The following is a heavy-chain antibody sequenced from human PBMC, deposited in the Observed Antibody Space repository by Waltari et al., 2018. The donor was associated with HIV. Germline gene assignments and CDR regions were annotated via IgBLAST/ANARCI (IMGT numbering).Heavy chain of an antibody. Sequence: QVNLVQSGAEMKKPGASVKVACRTSGYSFTAHFIHWVRQAPGQGLELIGKLNPYNGATRLRRKFQGRFAMTMDPSIGSAYMELSKLTSDDTAIYYCARQFSDSAPYFDIWGPGTHITVSS. D-gene: IGHD2-21*02. J-gene: IGHJ4*02. V-gene: IGHV1-2*02. CDR3: ARQFSDSAPYFDI. CDR2: LNPYNGAT. CDR1: GYSFTAHF.